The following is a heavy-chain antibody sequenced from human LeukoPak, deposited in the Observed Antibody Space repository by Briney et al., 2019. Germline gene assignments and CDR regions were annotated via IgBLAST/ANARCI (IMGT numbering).Heavy chain of an antibody. CDR2: IYYSGST. Sequence: SETLSLTCTVSGGSISSYYWSWIRQPPAKGLEWIGYIYYSGSTNYNPSLKSRVTISVDTSKNQFSLKLSSVTAADTAVYYCARESQEKYYFDYWGQGTLVTVSS. V-gene: IGHV4-59*12. CDR1: GGSISSYY. CDR3: ARESQEKYYFDY. D-gene: IGHD5-24*01. J-gene: IGHJ4*02.